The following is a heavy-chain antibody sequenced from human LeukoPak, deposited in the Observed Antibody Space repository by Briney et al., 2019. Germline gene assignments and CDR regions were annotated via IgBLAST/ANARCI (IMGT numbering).Heavy chain of an antibody. CDR3: ARDRVSMDV. CDR2: ISNSGST. J-gene: IGHJ6*02. CDR1: GGSISSGNNY. Sequence: SQTLSLTCTVSGGSISSGNNYWSWLRQHPGKGLEWIGYISNSGSTNYNPSLKSRVTISVDTSKNQFSLKLSSVTAADTAVYYCARDRVSMDVWGQGTTVTVSS. V-gene: IGHV4-31*03. D-gene: IGHD3-10*01.